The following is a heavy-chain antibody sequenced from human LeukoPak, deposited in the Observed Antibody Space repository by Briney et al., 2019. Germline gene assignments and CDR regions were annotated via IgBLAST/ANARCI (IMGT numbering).Heavy chain of an antibody. D-gene: IGHD6-19*01. V-gene: IGHV4-4*07. Sequence: PSETLSLTCTVSDGSMSSYYWSWIRQPAGKGLEWIGRIYSSGSTNYNPSLKSRVTMSVDTSKNQFSLKLSSVTAADTAVYYCARGDIAVAGNGFDYWGQGTLVTVSS. CDR3: ARGDIAVAGNGFDY. J-gene: IGHJ4*02. CDR1: DGSMSSYY. CDR2: IYSSGST.